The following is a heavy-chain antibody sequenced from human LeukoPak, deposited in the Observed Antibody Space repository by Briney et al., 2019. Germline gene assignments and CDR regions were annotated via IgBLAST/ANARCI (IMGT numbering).Heavy chain of an antibody. J-gene: IGHJ6*03. D-gene: IGHD2-2*01. CDR3: ARESALGCGSTSCYYYYMDV. CDR2: IYTSGST. Sequence: SSETLSLTCTVSGGSISSYYWSWIRQPAGKGLEWIGRIYTSGSTNYNPSLKSRVTMSVDTSKNQFSLKLSSVTAADTAVYYCARESALGCGSTSCYYYYMDVWGKGTTVTVSS. V-gene: IGHV4-4*07. CDR1: GGSISSYY.